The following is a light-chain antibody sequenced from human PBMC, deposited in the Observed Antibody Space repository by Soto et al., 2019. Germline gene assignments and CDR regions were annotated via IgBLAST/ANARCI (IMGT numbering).Light chain of an antibody. CDR3: QQFDSEPFT. Sequence: GDRVPITCRASQGISSALAWYQQKPGKAPKVLMYDASSMESGVPSRFSGSGSGTDFTLTISSLQPEDFATYYCQQFDSEPFTFGPGTKVDIK. CDR1: QGISSA. CDR2: DAS. J-gene: IGKJ3*01. V-gene: IGKV1-13*02.